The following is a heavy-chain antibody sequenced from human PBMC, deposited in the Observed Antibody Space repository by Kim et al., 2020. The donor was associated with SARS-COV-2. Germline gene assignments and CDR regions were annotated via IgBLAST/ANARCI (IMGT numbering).Heavy chain of an antibody. CDR1: GGSISSSSYY. J-gene: IGHJ5*02. D-gene: IGHD2-21*01. CDR2: IYYSGST. Sequence: SETLSLTCTVSGGSISSSSYYWGWIRQPPGKGLEWIGCIYYSGSTYYNPSLKSRVTISVDTSKNQFSLRLSSVTAADTAVYYCARLAYCGGDCYFSSAGYWFDPWGQGTLVTVSS. V-gene: IGHV4-39*01. CDR3: ARLAYCGGDCYFSSAGYWFDP.